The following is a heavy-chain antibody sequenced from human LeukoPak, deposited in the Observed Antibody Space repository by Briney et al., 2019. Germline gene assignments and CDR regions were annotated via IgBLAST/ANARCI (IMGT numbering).Heavy chain of an antibody. CDR1: VYAFPSLD. V-gene: IGHV1-8*01. D-gene: IGHD6-19*01. J-gene: IGHJ4*02. CDR2: MNPNSGYT. CDR3: ARVAGSADY. Sequence: GSVNVSRKSSVYAFPSLDINWVRQASGKGLEWMGWMNPNSGYTGSAQKVQGRLTMTRDTSISTAYMELTSLTSEDTAMYYCARVAGSADYWGQGTLVTVSS.